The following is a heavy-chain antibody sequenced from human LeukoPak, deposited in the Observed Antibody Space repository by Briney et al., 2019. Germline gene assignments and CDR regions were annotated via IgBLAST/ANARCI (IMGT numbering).Heavy chain of an antibody. J-gene: IGHJ6*03. V-gene: IGHV6-1*01. Sequence: SQTLSLTCAISGDSVSSNSAAWNWIRQSPSRGLEWLGRTYYKSKWYNDYAVSVKSRITINPDTSKNQFSLQLNSVTPEDTAVYYCARARYCSGGSCRLNYYYMDVWGKGTTVTVSS. CDR3: ARARYCSGGSCRLNYYYMDV. CDR2: TYYKSKWYN. CDR1: GDSVSSNSAA. D-gene: IGHD2-15*01.